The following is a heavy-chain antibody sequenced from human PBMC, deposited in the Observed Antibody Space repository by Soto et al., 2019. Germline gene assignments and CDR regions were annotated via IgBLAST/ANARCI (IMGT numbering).Heavy chain of an antibody. CDR2: INAGNGDT. Sequence: ASVKVSCKASGYTFTSYGIHWVRQAPGQRLERTGWINAGNGDTKYSEKFQGRVTITRDTSASTAYLKLSSLRSEDTAVYYCARDPNDSSAYYHHYYYGMDVWGQGTTVTVSS. J-gene: IGHJ6*02. CDR3: ARDPNDSSAYYHHYYYGMDV. V-gene: IGHV1-3*01. D-gene: IGHD3-22*01. CDR1: GYTFTSYG.